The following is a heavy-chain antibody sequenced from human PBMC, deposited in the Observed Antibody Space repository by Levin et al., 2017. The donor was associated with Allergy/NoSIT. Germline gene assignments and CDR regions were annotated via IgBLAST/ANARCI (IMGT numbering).Heavy chain of an antibody. J-gene: IGHJ5*02. V-gene: IGHV3-64*02. Sequence: PSETLSLTCAASGFTFSTYSMHWVRQAPGKGLEYVSAINGNGDGTFYADSVKGRFTISRDNSKNTLYLQMGRLRVEDMAVYYCARVGTAYDHWGQGILVTVSS. D-gene: IGHD1-1*01. CDR1: GFTFSTYS. CDR3: ARVGTAYDH. CDR2: INGNGDGT.